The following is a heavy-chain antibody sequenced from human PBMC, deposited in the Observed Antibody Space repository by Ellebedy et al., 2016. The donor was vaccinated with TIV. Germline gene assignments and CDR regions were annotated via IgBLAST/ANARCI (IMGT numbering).Heavy chain of an antibody. CDR1: GFTFGNYA. V-gene: IGHV3-23*01. CDR2: ITGSGSHT. J-gene: IGHJ4*02. D-gene: IGHD3-22*01. CDR3: AQMSRGVVVMFYY. Sequence: GESLKISXEASGFTFGNYAVTWVRQAPGKGLEWVSTITGSGSHTYYADSVKGRFTISRDNSNNTMYLQMNTLRAEDTAVYYCAQMSRGVVVMFYYWGQGTLVTVSS.